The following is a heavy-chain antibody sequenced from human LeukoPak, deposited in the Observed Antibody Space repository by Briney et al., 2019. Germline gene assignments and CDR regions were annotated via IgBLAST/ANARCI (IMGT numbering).Heavy chain of an antibody. CDR3: AKGVRSGTYYNCSDP. D-gene: IGHD1-26*01. Sequence: GGSLRLSCVASGFTLHDYALHWVRQAPGKGLEWISLISGDGDSTYYADSVKGRFTISRDNSKNSLYLQMSSLRTEDTALYYCAKGVRSGTYYNCSDPWGQGTLVTVSS. CDR2: ISGDGDST. V-gene: IGHV3-43*02. J-gene: IGHJ5*02. CDR1: GFTLHDYA.